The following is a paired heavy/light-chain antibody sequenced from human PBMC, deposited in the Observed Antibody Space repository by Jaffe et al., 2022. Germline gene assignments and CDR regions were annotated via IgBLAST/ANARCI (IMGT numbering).Light chain of an antibody. Sequence: DIVMTQTPLSLSVTPGQPASISCRSSQSLLYRDGKTYLSWYLQKPGQSPQVLIYEVSNRFSGVPDRFSGSGSGTDFTLKISRVEAEDVGIYYCMHSLQVPSTFGPGTKVEIK. J-gene: IGKJ3*01. CDR1: QSLLYRDGKTY. CDR2: EVS. V-gene: IGKV2D-29*02. CDR3: MHSLQVPST.
Heavy chain of an antibody. CDR1: GFSFSNYP. Sequence: QLLESGGGLVQPGGSLRLSCVASGFSFSNYPMTWVRLAPGKGLEWVSAISVSHVPDFAESVKGRFTISRDNSEKTLYLQMNSLRADDTAVYYCARIKQAIGWYFDVWGRGSQVTVSS. J-gene: IGHJ2*01. CDR2: ISVSHVP. V-gene: IGHV3-23*01. CDR3: ARIKQAIGWYFDV.